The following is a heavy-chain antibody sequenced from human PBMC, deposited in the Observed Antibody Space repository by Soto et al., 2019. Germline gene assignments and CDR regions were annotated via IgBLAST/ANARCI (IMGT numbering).Heavy chain of an antibody. CDR1: GGSISTSSYH. CDR2: IHYSGTT. Sequence: PSETLSLTCTVSGGSISTSSYHWGWVRQAPGKGLEWMGNIHYSGTTYFKPSLKSRVTMSVDTSKNQFSLKLTSVTAADTAVYYCERLPNGYPNWFDPWGQGTLVTVSS. CDR3: ERLPNGYPNWFDP. V-gene: IGHV4-39*01. D-gene: IGHD3-22*01. J-gene: IGHJ5*02.